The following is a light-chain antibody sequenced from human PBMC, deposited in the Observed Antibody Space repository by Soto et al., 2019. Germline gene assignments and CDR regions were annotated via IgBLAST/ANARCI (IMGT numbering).Light chain of an antibody. Sequence: DIQMTQSPSTLSVSVGDRVTITCRASQNINSWLAWYQQKPGKVPKLLIYKASILESGVPSRFSGSGSGTEFTLTISSLQPDDFASYYCQQYNHYPFAFGPGTQVDIK. V-gene: IGKV1-5*03. CDR1: QNINSW. J-gene: IGKJ3*01. CDR2: KAS. CDR3: QQYNHYPFA.